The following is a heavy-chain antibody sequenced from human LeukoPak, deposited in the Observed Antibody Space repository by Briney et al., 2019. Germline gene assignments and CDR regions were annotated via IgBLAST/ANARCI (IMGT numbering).Heavy chain of an antibody. CDR2: IIPIFGTA. CDR1: GGTFSSYA. J-gene: IGHJ6*03. V-gene: IGHV1-69*05. Sequence: SVKVSCKSSGGTFSSYAISWVRQAPGQGLEWMGGIIPIFGTANYAQKFQGRVTITTHHSTSTAYMEMRSMRSEDTAVYYCARAKITGTXVXXMDXWGKGXTVT. D-gene: IGHD1-7*01. CDR3: ARAKITGTXVXXMDX.